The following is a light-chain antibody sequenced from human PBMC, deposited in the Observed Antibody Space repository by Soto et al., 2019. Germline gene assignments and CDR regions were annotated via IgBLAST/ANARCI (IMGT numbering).Light chain of an antibody. V-gene: IGLV2-8*01. J-gene: IGLJ2*01. CDR3: ISYAGSSNFVV. CDR2: EVT. CDR1: SSDVGSYNY. Sequence: QSVLTQPPSASGSPGQSVTISCTGTSSDVGSYNYVSWIRQRPGTAPKLMIYEVTKRPSGVPDRFSGSKSGNTASLTVSGLQAEDEADYFCISYAGSSNFVVFGGGTQLTVL.